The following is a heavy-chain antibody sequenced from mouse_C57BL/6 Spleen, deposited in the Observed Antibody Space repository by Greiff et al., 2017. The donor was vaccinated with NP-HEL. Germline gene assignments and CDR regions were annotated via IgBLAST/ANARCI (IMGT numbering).Heavy chain of an antibody. D-gene: IGHD4-1*01. CDR2: IDPNSGGP. Sequence: QVQLQQPGAELVKPGASVKLSCKASGYTFTSYWMPWVKQRPGRGLVWIGRIDPNSGGPAYNEKFKSKATLTVDKPSSTAYRQLSSLTSEDSAVYYCARERLGLYYFDYWGQGTTLTVSS. J-gene: IGHJ2*01. CDR1: GYTFTSYW. V-gene: IGHV1-72*01. CDR3: ARERLGLYYFDY.